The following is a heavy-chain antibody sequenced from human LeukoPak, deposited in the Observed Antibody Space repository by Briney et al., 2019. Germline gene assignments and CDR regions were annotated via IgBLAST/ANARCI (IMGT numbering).Heavy chain of an antibody. J-gene: IGHJ5*02. Sequence: GGPLRLSCAASGFTFSSYEMNWVRQAPGKGLEWISYISSAGTTKIYADSVKGQFTISRDNAKNSLYLQMNSLRAEDTAVYYCARDYWFDPWGHGTLVTVSS. V-gene: IGHV3-48*03. CDR1: GFTFSSYE. CDR3: ARDYWFDP. CDR2: ISSAGTTK.